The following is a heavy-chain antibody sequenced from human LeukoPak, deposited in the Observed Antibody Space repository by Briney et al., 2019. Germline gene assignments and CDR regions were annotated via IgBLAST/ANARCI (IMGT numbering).Heavy chain of an antibody. D-gene: IGHD3-10*01. CDR2: ISAYNGHT. CDR3: ARDRGVPAVFDY. CDR1: GYTFTNYG. V-gene: IGHV1-18*01. Sequence: ASVKVSCKASGYTFTNYGITWVRQAPGQGPEWMGWISAYNGHTAYSQKLQGRVTLTTDTSATTAYMELSSLTSEDTAVYYCARDRGVPAVFDYWGQGTLITVSS. J-gene: IGHJ4*02.